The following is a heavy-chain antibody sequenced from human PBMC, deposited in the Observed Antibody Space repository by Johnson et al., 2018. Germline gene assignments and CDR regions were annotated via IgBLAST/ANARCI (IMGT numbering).Heavy chain of an antibody. CDR1: AFSFSSLP. CDR3: ATEPCGGDCYLEYLHH. Sequence: VQLVQSGGGVVQPGRSXRLSCEGSAFSFSSLPIHWVRQAPGKGLEWLAIISYDGRTKYCADSVKRRFSISRDNSKNSVYLQMNSLRAEDTAVYYCATEPCGGDCYLEYLHHWGQGTLVTVSS. V-gene: IGHV3-30*04. D-gene: IGHD2-21*02. J-gene: IGHJ1*01. CDR2: ISYDGRTK.